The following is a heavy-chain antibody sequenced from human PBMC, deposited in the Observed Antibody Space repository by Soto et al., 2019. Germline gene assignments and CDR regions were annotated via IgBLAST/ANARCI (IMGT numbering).Heavy chain of an antibody. CDR1: GGSISSYY. J-gene: IGHJ3*02. Sequence: SETLSLTCTVSGGSISSYYWSWIRQPPGKGLERIGYIYYSGSTNYNPSLKSRVTISVDTSKNQFSLKLSSVTAADTAVYYCARERGATYDAFDIWGQGTMVTVSS. D-gene: IGHD1-26*01. V-gene: IGHV4-59*01. CDR3: ARERGATYDAFDI. CDR2: IYYSGST.